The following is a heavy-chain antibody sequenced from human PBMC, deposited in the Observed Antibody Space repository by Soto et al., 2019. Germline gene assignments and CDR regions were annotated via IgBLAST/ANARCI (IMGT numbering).Heavy chain of an antibody. CDR3: ARGGSRDSGTYHNRWFDP. D-gene: IGHD3-10*01. Sequence: QVQLQESGPGLVKPSETLSLTCTVSGGSISNYYWSWFRQTPDKGLESIGYIYSSGNTNYNPSLKCRVTISVDTSKNQFSLKLTSVTAADTAVYYCARGGSRDSGTYHNRWFDPWGQGTRVTVSS. CDR1: GGSISNYY. J-gene: IGHJ5*02. CDR2: IYSSGNT. V-gene: IGHV4-59*01.